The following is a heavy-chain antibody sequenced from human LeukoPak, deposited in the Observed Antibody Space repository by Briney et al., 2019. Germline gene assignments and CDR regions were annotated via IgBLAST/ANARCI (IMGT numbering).Heavy chain of an antibody. CDR1: GGSISSSSYY. Sequence: SETLSLTCTVSGGSISSSSYYWGWIRQPPGKGLEWIGSIYHSGSTYYNPSLKSRVTISVDTSKNQFSLKLSSVTAADTAVYYCARAYSSGWYEDWGQGTLVTVSS. D-gene: IGHD6-19*01. CDR3: ARAYSSGWYED. CDR2: IYHSGST. J-gene: IGHJ4*02. V-gene: IGHV4-39*07.